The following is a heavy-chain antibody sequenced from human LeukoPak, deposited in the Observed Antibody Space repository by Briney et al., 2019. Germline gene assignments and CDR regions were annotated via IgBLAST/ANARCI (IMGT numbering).Heavy chain of an antibody. Sequence: GGSLRLSCAASGFSFSGDYIHWVRQAPGKGLEYVSAISGNGVTTHYANSVKGRFTISRDNSKNTVYLQMGSLSTEDTAVYYCARDTNREQDIWGQGTTVTVSS. CDR2: ISGNGVTT. CDR1: GFSFSGDY. V-gene: IGHV3-64*01. D-gene: IGHD3-3*01. J-gene: IGHJ6*02. CDR3: ARDTNREQDI.